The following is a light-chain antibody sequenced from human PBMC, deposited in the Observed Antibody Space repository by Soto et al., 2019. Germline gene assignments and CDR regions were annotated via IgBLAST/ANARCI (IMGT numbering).Light chain of an antibody. CDR2: GAS. CDR1: QGVSSK. V-gene: IGKV3-15*01. Sequence: EIVMTQSPATLSVSPGERATLSSRASQGVSSKLAWYQQKPGQAPRPLIYGASTRATGIPARFSGSGSGTEFTLTISSLQSEDFAVYYCQQYNNWTPITFGQGTRLEIK. J-gene: IGKJ5*01. CDR3: QQYNNWTPIT.